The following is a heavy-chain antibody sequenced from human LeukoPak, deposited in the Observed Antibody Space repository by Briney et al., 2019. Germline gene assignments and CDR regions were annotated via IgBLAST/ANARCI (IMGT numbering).Heavy chain of an antibody. J-gene: IGHJ4*02. CDR3: ARDSTYYYGSGSYYTDFDY. CDR2: IWYDGSNK. CDR1: GFTFSTYS. V-gene: IGHV3-33*08. D-gene: IGHD3-10*01. Sequence: GGSLRLSCAASGFTFSTYSMNWVRQAPGKGLGWVAVIWYDGSNKYYADSVKGRFTISRDNSKNTLYLQMNSLRAEDTAVYYCARDSTYYYGSGSYYTDFDYWGQGTLVTVSS.